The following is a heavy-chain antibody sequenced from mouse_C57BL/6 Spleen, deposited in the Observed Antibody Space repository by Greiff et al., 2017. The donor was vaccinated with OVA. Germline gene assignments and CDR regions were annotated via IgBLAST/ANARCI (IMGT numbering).Heavy chain of an antibody. D-gene: IGHD1-1*01. J-gene: IGHJ2*01. CDR1: GFTFSSYT. Sequence: EVQVVESGGGLVKPGGSLKLSCAASGFTFSSYTMSWVRQTPEKRLEWVATISGGGGNTYYPDSVKGRFTISRDNAKNTLYLQRSSLRSEDTALYYCARQGGFITTPLFDYWGQGTTLTVSS. CDR3: ARQGGFITTPLFDY. CDR2: ISGGGGNT. V-gene: IGHV5-9*01.